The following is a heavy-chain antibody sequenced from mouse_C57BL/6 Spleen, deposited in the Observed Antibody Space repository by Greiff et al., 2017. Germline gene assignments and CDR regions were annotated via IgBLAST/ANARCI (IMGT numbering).Heavy chain of an antibody. CDR3: VRQGGYDVRFAY. CDR2: IRSKSNNYAT. D-gene: IGHD2-2*01. J-gene: IGHJ3*01. Sequence: EVQLVESGGGLVQPKGSLKLSCAASGFSFNTYAMNWVRQAPGKGLEWVARIRSKSNNYATYYADSVKDRFTISRDDSESMLYLQMNNLKTEDTAMYYCVRQGGYDVRFAYWGQGTLVTVSA. V-gene: IGHV10-1*01. CDR1: GFSFNTYA.